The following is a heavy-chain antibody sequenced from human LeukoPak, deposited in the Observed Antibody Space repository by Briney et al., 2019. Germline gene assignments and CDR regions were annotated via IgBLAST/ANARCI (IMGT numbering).Heavy chain of an antibody. CDR3: AKDHDYGGNSGYMDV. D-gene: IGHD4-23*01. Sequence: GGSLRLSCAASGFTFSSYGMSWVRQAPGKGLEWVSAISGSGGSTYYADSVKGRFTISRDNSKNTLYLQMNSLRAEDTAVYYCAKDHDYGGNSGYMDVWGKGTTVTISS. J-gene: IGHJ6*03. CDR2: ISGSGGST. V-gene: IGHV3-23*01. CDR1: GFTFSSYG.